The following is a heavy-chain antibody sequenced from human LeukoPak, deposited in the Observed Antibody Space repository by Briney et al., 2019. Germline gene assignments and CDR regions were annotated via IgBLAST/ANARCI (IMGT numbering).Heavy chain of an antibody. CDR3: AKSGRACDSSGYYYFDS. Sequence: PGGSLRLSCAASGFTFSSYALSWVRQAPGKGLEWVSSISGSGTYSDSVKGRFTISRDDSKNTLFLQMNSLRAEDTAVYYCAKSGRACDSSGYYYFDSWGQGTLVTVSS. CDR1: GFTFSSYA. D-gene: IGHD3-22*01. CDR2: ISGSGT. V-gene: IGHV3-23*01. J-gene: IGHJ4*02.